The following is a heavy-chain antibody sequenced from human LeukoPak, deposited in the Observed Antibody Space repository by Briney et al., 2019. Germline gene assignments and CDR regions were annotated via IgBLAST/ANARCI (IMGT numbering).Heavy chain of an antibody. V-gene: IGHV4-38-2*02. CDR2: IFHTGST. CDR1: GDSISSGNY. CDR3: ARAYGDYVFDY. J-gene: IGHJ4*02. D-gene: IGHD4-17*01. Sequence: PSETLSLTCTVSGDSISSGNYWGWIRQPPGKGLEWIGSIFHTGSTYFNSSLKSRVTISVDTSKNQFSLKLSSVTAADTAVYYCARAYGDYVFDYWGQGTLVTVSS.